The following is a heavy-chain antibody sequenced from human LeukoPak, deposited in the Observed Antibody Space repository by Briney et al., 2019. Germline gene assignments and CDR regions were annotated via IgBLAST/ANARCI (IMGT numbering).Heavy chain of an antibody. D-gene: IGHD5-18*01. Sequence: GGSLRLSCAASGFTFSSYSMNWVRQAPGKGLEWGSSISSSSSYIYYADSVKGRFTISRDNAKNSLYLQMNSLRAEDTAVYYCARAAVDTAMVMVEDWFDPWGQGTLVTVSS. CDR1: GFTFSSYS. CDR2: ISSSSSYI. J-gene: IGHJ5*02. CDR3: ARAAVDTAMVMVEDWFDP. V-gene: IGHV3-21*01.